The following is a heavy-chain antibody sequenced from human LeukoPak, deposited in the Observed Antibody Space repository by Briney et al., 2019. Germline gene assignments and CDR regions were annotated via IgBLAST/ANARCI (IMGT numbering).Heavy chain of an antibody. CDR2: IYSGGST. V-gene: IGHV3-53*01. J-gene: IGHJ4*02. Sequence: GGSLRLSCAASGFTVSSNYMSWVRQAPGKGLEWVSVIYSGGSTYYADSVKGRFTISRDNSKNTLYLQMNSLRAEDTAVYYCAKRPHCSGGSCPYYFDYWGQGTLVTVSS. CDR1: GFTVSSNY. CDR3: AKRPHCSGGSCPYYFDY. D-gene: IGHD2-15*01.